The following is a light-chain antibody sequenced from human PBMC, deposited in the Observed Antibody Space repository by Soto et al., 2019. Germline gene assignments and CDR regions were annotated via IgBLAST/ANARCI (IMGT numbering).Light chain of an antibody. CDR2: FNSDGSH. J-gene: IGLJ2*01. CDR3: QTWGTGIVV. Sequence: QLVLTQSPSASASLGASVKLTCTLSSGHSSYAIAWHQQQPEKGPRYLMKFNSDGSHSKGDGIPDRFSGSSSGAERYLTISSLQSEDEADYYCQTWGTGIVVFGGGT. V-gene: IGLV4-69*01. CDR1: SGHSSYA.